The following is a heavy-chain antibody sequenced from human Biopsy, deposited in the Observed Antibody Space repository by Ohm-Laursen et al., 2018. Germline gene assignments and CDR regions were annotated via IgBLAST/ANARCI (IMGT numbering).Heavy chain of an antibody. V-gene: IGHV1-18*04. CDR1: GYTFTTYG. CDR2: IRTDNGAT. D-gene: IGHD3-9*01. J-gene: IGHJ3*02. CDR3: ARQGSGILTGSPAPDDDPQGAFDI. Sequence: GASVKVSCNASGYTFTTYGISWVRQAPRQGLEWMGWIRTDNGATDYAQNLQGRVTMTTDTSAATAYMELRSLRSEDTAVYYCARQGSGILTGSPAPDDDPQGAFDIWGQGTMVTVSS.